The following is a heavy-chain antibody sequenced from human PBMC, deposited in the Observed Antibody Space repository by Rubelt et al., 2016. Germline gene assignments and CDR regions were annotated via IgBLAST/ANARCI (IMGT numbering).Heavy chain of an antibody. CDR3: ARQPLYCSGTICYTSQFDY. CDR2: VDHSGST. V-gene: IGHV4-34*02. D-gene: IGHD2-2*02. Sequence: QVQLQQWGAGLLKPSETLSLTCAVYGESFSGHYWNWIRQPPGKGLEWIGEVDHSGSTKYNPSLKTRVTISVDTSKNQVSLRLSSVSAADTAVYYCARQPLYCSGTICYTSQFDYWGHGTLITVSS. J-gene: IGHJ4*01. CDR1: GESFSGHY.